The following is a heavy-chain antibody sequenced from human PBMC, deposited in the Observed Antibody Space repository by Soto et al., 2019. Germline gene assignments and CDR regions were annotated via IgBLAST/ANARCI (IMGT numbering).Heavy chain of an antibody. D-gene: IGHD3-22*01. CDR2: IYYSGST. Sequence: SETLSLTCTVSGGSISSYYWSWIRQPPGKGLEWIGYIYYSGSTNYNPSLKSRVTISVDTSKNQFSLKLSSVTAADTAVYYCARDLRIRGYYYDSSGYPAPAFDIWGQGTMVTVSS. CDR3: ARDLRIRGYYYDSSGYPAPAFDI. V-gene: IGHV4-59*01. CDR1: GGSISSYY. J-gene: IGHJ3*02.